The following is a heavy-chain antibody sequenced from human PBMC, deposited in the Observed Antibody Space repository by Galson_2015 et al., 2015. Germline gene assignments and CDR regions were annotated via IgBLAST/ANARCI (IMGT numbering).Heavy chain of an antibody. CDR1: GYGFATHW. D-gene: IGHD3-10*01. CDR2: LCPGESDT. J-gene: IGHJ4*02. Sequence: QSGAEVKKSGEFLKISCMGSGYGFATHWVAWVRQMPGKGLEWMGVLCPGESDTRYSPSFQGQVTISVDKSISTAYLQWISLKASDTAMYYCARAFYGSGSHYGDYWGQGTLVTVSS. CDR3: ARAFYGSGSHYGDY. V-gene: IGHV5-51*01.